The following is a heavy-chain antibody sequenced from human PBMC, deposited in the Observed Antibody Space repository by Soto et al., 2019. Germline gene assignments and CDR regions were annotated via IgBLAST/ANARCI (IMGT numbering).Heavy chain of an antibody. CDR1: GFIFRNYV. CDR3: AKRPRALLTFDY. V-gene: IGHV3-23*04. Sequence: EVQLVDSGGGLVQPGGSLRLSCAASGFIFRNYVMSWVRQAPGKGLEWVSSISDSGGTSYYADSVKGRFTISRDNSKNTLYLQMNSLRAEDTDIYYCAKRPRALLTFDYWGQGTLVTVSS. CDR2: ISDSGGTS. J-gene: IGHJ4*02. D-gene: IGHD1-26*01.